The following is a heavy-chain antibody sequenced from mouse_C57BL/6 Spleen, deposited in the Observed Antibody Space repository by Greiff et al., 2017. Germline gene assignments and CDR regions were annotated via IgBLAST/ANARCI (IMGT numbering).Heavy chain of an antibody. CDR1: GYTFTSYW. V-gene: IGHV1-72*01. D-gene: IGHD1-1*01. J-gene: IGHJ2*01. CDR2: IDPNSGGT. CDR3: ARGGITTVVAPYYFDY. Sequence: QVQLQQPGAELVKPGASVKLSCKASGYTFTSYWMHWVKQRPGRGLEWIGRIDPNSGGTKYNEKFKSKATLTVYKPSSTAYMQLSSLTSEDSAVYYCARGGITTVVAPYYFDYWGQGTTLTVSS.